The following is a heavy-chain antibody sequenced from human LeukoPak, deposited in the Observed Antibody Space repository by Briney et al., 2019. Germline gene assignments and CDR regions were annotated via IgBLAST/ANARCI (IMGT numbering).Heavy chain of an antibody. CDR3: AKQQHIVVVTAIRDNPRYYYGMDV. D-gene: IGHD2-21*02. Sequence: GGSLRLSCAASGFTFSSYAMSWVRQAPGKGLEWVSAISGSGGSTYYADSVKGRFTISRDNSKNTLYLQMNSLRAEDTAVYYCAKQQHIVVVTAIRDNPRYYYGMDVWGQGTTVTVSS. J-gene: IGHJ6*02. V-gene: IGHV3-23*01. CDR2: ISGSGGST. CDR1: GFTFSSYA.